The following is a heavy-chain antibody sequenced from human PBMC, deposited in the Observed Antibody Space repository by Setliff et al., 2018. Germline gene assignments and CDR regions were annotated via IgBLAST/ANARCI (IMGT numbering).Heavy chain of an antibody. CDR1: GGSISSSY. CDR3: ARRDSTGYYGYSFDF. V-gene: IGHV4-59*08. Sequence: SETLSLTCTVSGGSISSSYWSWIRQPPGKGLEWIGYIYASGSTNYNPSLKSRVTLSVDTSKNQFSLKVSSVSAADTAVYYCARRDSTGYYGYSFDFWGQGTLVTVSS. J-gene: IGHJ4*02. CDR2: IYASGST. D-gene: IGHD3-22*01.